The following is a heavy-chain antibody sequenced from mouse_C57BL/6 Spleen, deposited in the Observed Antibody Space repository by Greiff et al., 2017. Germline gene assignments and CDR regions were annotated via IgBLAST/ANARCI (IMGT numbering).Heavy chain of an antibody. V-gene: IGHV1-62-2*01. CDR1: GYTFTEYT. Sequence: QVQLKESGADLVKPGASLKLSCTASGYTFTEYTIHWVKQRSGQGLEWIGWFFPGSGSIKYNEKFKDKATLTAGKSSSTVYMEHRRLTSVDSGVYFCARHEEGTAQATNYFDYWGQGTTVTVSA. J-gene: IGHJ2*01. CDR3: ARHEEGTAQATNYFDY. CDR2: FFPGSGSI. D-gene: IGHD3-2*02.